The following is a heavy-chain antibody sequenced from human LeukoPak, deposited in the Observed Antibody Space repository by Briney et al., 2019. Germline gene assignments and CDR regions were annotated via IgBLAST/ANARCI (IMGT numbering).Heavy chain of an antibody. Sequence: GGSLRLSCAASGFTFSSYSMNWVRQAPGKGLEWVSYISSSGRTIYYADSVKGRFTISRDNAKNSLYLQMNSLRAEDTAVYYCARDYSTVTTFFDYWGQGTLVTVSS. CDR3: ARDYSTVTTFFDY. CDR1: GFTFSSYS. J-gene: IGHJ4*02. D-gene: IGHD4-17*01. V-gene: IGHV3-48*01. CDR2: ISSSGRTI.